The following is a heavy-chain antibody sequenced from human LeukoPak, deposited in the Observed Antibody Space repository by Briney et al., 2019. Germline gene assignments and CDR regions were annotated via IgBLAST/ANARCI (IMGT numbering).Heavy chain of an antibody. CDR2: TNYSGNT. CDR3: ARHVAYSSRFDY. J-gene: IGHJ4*02. V-gene: IGHV4-39*01. CDR1: GGSISSTSYY. D-gene: IGHD6-13*01. Sequence: PSETLSLTCTVSGGSISSTSYYWGWIRQPPGKGLDWIGNTNYSGNTYCNPSLKSRVIISVDTSKNQFSLKLNSVTAADTAVYYCARHVAYSSRFDYWGQGTLVTVSS.